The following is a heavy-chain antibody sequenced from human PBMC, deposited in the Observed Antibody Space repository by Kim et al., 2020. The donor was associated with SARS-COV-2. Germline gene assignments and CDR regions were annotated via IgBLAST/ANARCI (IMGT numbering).Heavy chain of an antibody. V-gene: IGHV4-39*01. D-gene: IGHD2-15*01. J-gene: IGHJ5*02. CDR1: GGSISSSSYY. CDR3: ARGHRIRYCSGGSCSNWFDP. Sequence: SETLSLTCTVSGGSISSSSYYWGWIRQPPGKGLEWIGSIYYSGSTYYNPSLKSRVTISVDTSKNQFSLKLSSVTAADTAVYYCARGHRIRYCSGGSCSNWFDPWGQGTLVTVSS. CDR2: IYYSGST.